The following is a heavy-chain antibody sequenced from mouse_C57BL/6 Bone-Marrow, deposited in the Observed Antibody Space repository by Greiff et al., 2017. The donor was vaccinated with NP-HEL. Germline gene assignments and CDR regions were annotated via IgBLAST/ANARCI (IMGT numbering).Heavy chain of an antibody. Sequence: QVQLQQSGPGLVAPSQSLSITCTVSGFSLTSYGVHWVRQPPGKGLEWLVVIWSDGSTTYNSALKSRLSISKDNSKSQVFLKMNSLQTDDTAMYYCARQGITTRVASYYYAMDYWGQGTSVTVSS. J-gene: IGHJ4*01. V-gene: IGHV2-6-1*01. D-gene: IGHD1-1*01. CDR1: GFSLTSYG. CDR2: IWSDGST. CDR3: ARQGITTRVASYYYAMDY.